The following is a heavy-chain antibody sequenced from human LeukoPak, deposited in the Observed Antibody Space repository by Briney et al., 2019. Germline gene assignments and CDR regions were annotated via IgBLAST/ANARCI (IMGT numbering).Heavy chain of an antibody. J-gene: IGHJ4*02. Sequence: SETLSLTCAVYGGSFSGYYWSWIRQPPGKGLEWIGEINHSGSTNYNPSLKSRVTISVDTSKNQFSLKLSSVTAADTAVYYCARGSPGSSGSYFGYWGQGTLVTVSS. D-gene: IGHD5-12*01. CDR1: GGSFSGYY. V-gene: IGHV4-34*01. CDR2: INHSGST. CDR3: ARGSPGSSGSYFGY.